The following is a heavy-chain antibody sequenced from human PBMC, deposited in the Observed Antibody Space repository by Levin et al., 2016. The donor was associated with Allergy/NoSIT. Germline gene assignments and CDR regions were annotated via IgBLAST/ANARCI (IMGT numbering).Heavy chain of an antibody. CDR2: ISAYNGNT. CDR3: ARAPKNVYDMDV. V-gene: IGHV1-18*01. CDR1: GYTFTSYG. J-gene: IGHJ6*03. Sequence: ASVKVSCKASGYTFTSYGISWARQAPGQGLEWMGWISAYNGNTNYAQKLQGRVTMTTDTSTTTAYMELRSLRSDDTAVYYCARAPKNVYDMDVWGKGTTVTVSS.